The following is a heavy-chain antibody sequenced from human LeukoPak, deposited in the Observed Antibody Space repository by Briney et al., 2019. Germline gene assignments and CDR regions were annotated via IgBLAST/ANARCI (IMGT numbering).Heavy chain of an antibody. Sequence: SETLSLTCTVSGDSISRSYYWSWIRQPAGEGLEWIGRMYTSGSSNYNASLKSRVTMSVDTSKNQFSLKLSSVTDADTAVYYCARDLEQLVPGGLAWGQGTLVTVSS. CDR2: MYTSGSS. J-gene: IGHJ5*02. CDR3: ARDLEQLVPGGLA. V-gene: IGHV4-4*07. D-gene: IGHD6-6*01. CDR1: GDSISRSYY.